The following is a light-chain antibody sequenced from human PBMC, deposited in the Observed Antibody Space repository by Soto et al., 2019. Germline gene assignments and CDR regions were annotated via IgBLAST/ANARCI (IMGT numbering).Light chain of an antibody. J-gene: IGKJ1*01. CDR3: HQYYGTRT. CDR1: QSVLYSSNNRNY. Sequence: DIVLTQSPDSLAVSLGERATIKCKSSQSVLYSSNNRNYLAWYQQKPGQAPKLLIYWASTRESGVPERFSGSGSGTDFTLTISSLQDEDVAVYYCHQYYGTRTFGQGTKVEVK. V-gene: IGKV4-1*01. CDR2: WAS.